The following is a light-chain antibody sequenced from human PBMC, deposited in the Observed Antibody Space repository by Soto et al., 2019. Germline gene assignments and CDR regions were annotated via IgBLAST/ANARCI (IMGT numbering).Light chain of an antibody. Sequence: EIVLTQSPGTLSLSPGERATLSCRASQSVSSSYLAWYQQKPGQAPRPLIYGASSRAIGIPDRFSGGGSGTDFTLTISRLDPEEFAVYYCQQYGSSPWTFGQGTKVEIK. V-gene: IGKV3-20*01. CDR3: QQYGSSPWT. CDR2: GAS. J-gene: IGKJ1*01. CDR1: QSVSSSY.